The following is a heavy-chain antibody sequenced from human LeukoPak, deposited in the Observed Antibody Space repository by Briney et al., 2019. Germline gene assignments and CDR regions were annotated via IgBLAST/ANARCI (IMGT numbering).Heavy chain of an antibody. Sequence: SETLSLTCTVSGRPISNHDYYWPWIRQPPGKGLEWIGAFHYSGSTSYDPSLKSRVTISVHASKSQFSLKLTSMTAADTAVYFCARYRVATINYFDYWGQGTLVTVSS. CDR3: ARYRVATINYFDY. CDR1: GRPISNHDYY. V-gene: IGHV4-39*01. CDR2: FHYSGST. J-gene: IGHJ4*02. D-gene: IGHD5-12*01.